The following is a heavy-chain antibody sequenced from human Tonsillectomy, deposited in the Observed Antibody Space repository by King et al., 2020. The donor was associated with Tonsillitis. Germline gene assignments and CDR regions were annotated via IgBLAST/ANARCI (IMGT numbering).Heavy chain of an antibody. V-gene: IGHV3-7*01. CDR2: IKQDGSEK. CDR3: AREGRLFCSGGSCYSRWFDP. CDR1: GFTFSSYW. Sequence: VQLVESGGGLVQPGGSLRLSCAASGFTFSSYWMSWVRQAPGKGLEWVANIKQDGSEKYYVDSVKGRFTISRDNAKNSLSLQMNSLRAEDTAVYYCAREGRLFCSGGSCYSRWFDPWGQGTLVTVSS. J-gene: IGHJ5*02. D-gene: IGHD2-15*01.